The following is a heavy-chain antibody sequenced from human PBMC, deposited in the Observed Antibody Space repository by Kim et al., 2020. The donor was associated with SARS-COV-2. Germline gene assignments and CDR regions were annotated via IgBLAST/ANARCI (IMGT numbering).Heavy chain of an antibody. Sequence: GGSLRLSCAASGFTFGDYAMHWVRQAPGKGLEWVSGISWNSGSIGYADSVKGRFTISRDNAKNSLYLQMNSLRAEDTALYYCAKGTHPYGDYVTAGMDVWGQGTTVTVSS. CDR1: GFTFGDYA. CDR3: AKGTHPYGDYVTAGMDV. V-gene: IGHV3-9*01. CDR2: ISWNSGSI. J-gene: IGHJ6*02. D-gene: IGHD4-17*01.